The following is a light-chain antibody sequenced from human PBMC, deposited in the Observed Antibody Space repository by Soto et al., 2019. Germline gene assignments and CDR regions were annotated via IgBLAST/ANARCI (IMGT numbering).Light chain of an antibody. J-gene: IGKJ4*01. CDR3: QQLNSYPLT. CDR1: QCISRY. Sequence: DIQLTQAPSFLSASVGDRVTITCRASQCISRYLAWYQQKPGKAPKLLIYAASTLQSGVPSRFSGSGSGTEFSLTISSLQPEDSATYYCQQLNSYPLTFGGGTKVEIK. V-gene: IGKV1-9*01. CDR2: AAS.